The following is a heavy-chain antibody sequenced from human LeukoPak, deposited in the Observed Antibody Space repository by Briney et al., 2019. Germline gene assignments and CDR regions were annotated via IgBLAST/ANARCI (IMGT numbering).Heavy chain of an antibody. CDR3: ARVGQAAAAGAGDY. J-gene: IGHJ4*02. D-gene: IGHD6-13*01. CDR1: GYTFTSHW. V-gene: IGHV5-51*01. CDR2: IYPGDSES. Sequence: NRGESLKISCKGSGYTFTSHWIGWVRQMPGKGLEWIGIIYPGDSESRYSPSSQGQVTISADNSITTAYLQWGSLKASDTAMYYCARVGQAAAAGAGDYWGQRTLVTVSS.